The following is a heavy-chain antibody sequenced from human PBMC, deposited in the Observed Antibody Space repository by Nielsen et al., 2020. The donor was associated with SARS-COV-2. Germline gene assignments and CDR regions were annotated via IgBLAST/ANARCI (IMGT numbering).Heavy chain of an antibody. J-gene: IGHJ6*02. CDR3: ARDYGSGSYLRSYYGMDV. CDR1: GGSISSGGYY. CDR2: IYYSGST. D-gene: IGHD3-10*01. V-gene: IGHV4-31*03. Sequence: SETLSLTCTVSGGSISSGGYYWSWIRQHPGKGLEWIGYIYYSGSTYYNPSLKSRVTISVDTSKNQFSLKLSSVTAADTAVHYCARDYGSGSYLRSYYGMDVWGQGTTVTVSS.